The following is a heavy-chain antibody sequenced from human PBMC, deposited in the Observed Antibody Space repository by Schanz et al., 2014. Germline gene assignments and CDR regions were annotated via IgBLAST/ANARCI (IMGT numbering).Heavy chain of an antibody. J-gene: IGHJ6*02. D-gene: IGHD2-2*01. CDR2: ISGGGGTR. Sequence: EVQLLESGGGLVQPGGSLRLSCGGSGFTFSKYWMSWVRQAPGKGLEWVSGISGGGGTRNYADSVKGRFTVFRDNSKRTLYLEINDPRAEDTAVYYCAKDSCSSTTCYGYGMDVWGQGSTVTVSS. V-gene: IGHV3-23*01. CDR1: GFTFSKYW. CDR3: AKDSCSSTTCYGYGMDV.